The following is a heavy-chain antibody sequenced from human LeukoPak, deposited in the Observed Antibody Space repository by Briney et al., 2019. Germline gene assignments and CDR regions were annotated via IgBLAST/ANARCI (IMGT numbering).Heavy chain of an antibody. V-gene: IGHV4-39*07. CDR1: GGSISSSSYY. J-gene: IGHJ6*03. CDR2: IYYSGST. CDR3: ARAVYDFWSGYYTEYYYYYYMDV. Sequence: SETLSLTCTVSGGSISSSSYYWGWIRQPPGKGLEWIGSIYYSGSTYYSPSLKSRVTISVDTSKNQFSLKLSSVTAADTAVYYCARAVYDFWSGYYTEYYYYYYMDVWGKGTTVTVSS. D-gene: IGHD3-3*01.